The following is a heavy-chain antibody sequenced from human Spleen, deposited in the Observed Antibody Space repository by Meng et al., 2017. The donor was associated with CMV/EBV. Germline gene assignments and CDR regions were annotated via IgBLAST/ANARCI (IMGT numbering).Heavy chain of an antibody. CDR3: AKDAPTGAAVALYFFDY. D-gene: IGHD6-19*01. J-gene: IGHJ4*02. Sequence: GGSLRLSCAASGFTFSTYAMTWVRQAPGKGLEWVSAISGSGVSTYYADSVKGRFTISRDKSKNTLYLQMNSLRAEDTAVYYCAKDAPTGAAVALYFFDYWGQGTLVTVSS. CDR2: ISGSGVST. V-gene: IGHV3-23*01. CDR1: GFTFSTYA.